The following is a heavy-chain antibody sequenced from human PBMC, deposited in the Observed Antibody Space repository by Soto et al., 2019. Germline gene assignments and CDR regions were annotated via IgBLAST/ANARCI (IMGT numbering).Heavy chain of an antibody. Sequence: ASVKVSCKASGYTFTSYGYAWVRQAPGQGLEWMGWISAYNGDTNYAQKFQDRVTLTTDTSTTTAHMELRNLGSDDTAVYYCARSGAYCPTITCLFVSFGGRGTLVTVS. J-gene: IGHJ4*02. CDR2: ISAYNGDT. CDR3: ARSGAYCPTITCLFVSF. V-gene: IGHV1-18*01. D-gene: IGHD1-26*01. CDR1: GYTFTSYG.